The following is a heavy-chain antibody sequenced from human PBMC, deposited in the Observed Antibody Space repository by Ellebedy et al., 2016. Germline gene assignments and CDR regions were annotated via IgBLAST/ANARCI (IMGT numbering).Heavy chain of an antibody. J-gene: IGHJ6*02. Sequence: ASVKVSXXASGYTFTSYYMHWVRQAPGQGLEWMGWINPNSGGTNYAQKFQGWVTMTRDTSISTAYMELSRLRSDDTAVYYCARTVGSGWWGMDVWGQGTTVTVSS. D-gene: IGHD6-19*01. CDR2: INPNSGGT. V-gene: IGHV1-2*04. CDR1: GYTFTSYY. CDR3: ARTVGSGWWGMDV.